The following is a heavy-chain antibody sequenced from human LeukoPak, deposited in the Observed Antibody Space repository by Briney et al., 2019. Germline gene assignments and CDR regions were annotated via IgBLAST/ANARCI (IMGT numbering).Heavy chain of an antibody. V-gene: IGHV1-2*02. CDR2: INPNSGGT. CDR3: ASPVAAAGSDAFDI. CDR1: GYTFTSYY. Sequence: ASVKVSCKASGYTFTSYYMHWVRQAPGQGLEWMGWINPNSGGTNYAQKFQGRVTMTRDTSISTAYMELSRLRSDDTAVYYCASPVAAAGSDAFDIWGQGTMVTVSS. D-gene: IGHD6-13*01. J-gene: IGHJ3*02.